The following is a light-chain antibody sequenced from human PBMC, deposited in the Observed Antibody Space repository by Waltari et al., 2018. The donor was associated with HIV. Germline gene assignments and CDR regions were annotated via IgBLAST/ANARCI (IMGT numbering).Light chain of an antibody. Sequence: QSALTQPPSASGSPGQSVTISCTGTSSDVGGYNYVSWHQQHPGKAPKLMIYEVSKRPSGVPDLFFGSKSGNTASLTVAWLQAEDEADYYCSSYACSKGVVFGGGTKLTVL. V-gene: IGLV2-8*01. J-gene: IGLJ2*01. CDR3: SSYACSKGVV. CDR1: SSDVGGYNY. CDR2: EVS.